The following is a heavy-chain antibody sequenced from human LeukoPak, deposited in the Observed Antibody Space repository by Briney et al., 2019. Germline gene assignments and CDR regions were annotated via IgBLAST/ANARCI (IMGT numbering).Heavy chain of an antibody. CDR2: ISGSGADT. CDR1: GFTFSSYA. V-gene: IGHV3-23*01. CDR3: VKEGGSSWYYFDY. Sequence: GGSLRLSCGASGFTFSSYAMSWVRQAPGKGLEWVSVISGSGADTYYADSVKGRFTISRDNSKNTLHLQVNSLGAEDTAVYYCVKEGGSSWYYFDYWGQGTLVTVSS. J-gene: IGHJ4*02. D-gene: IGHD6-13*01.